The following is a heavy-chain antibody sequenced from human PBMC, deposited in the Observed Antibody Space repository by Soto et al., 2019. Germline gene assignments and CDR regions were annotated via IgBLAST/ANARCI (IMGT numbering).Heavy chain of an antibody. CDR1: GGPFRIYA. Sequence: SVTFSLKGAGGPFRIYAARWSLQAPGQGLGWMGWIIPSFGTANYAQKFKGRVKITADEYTSTAYMELSSLRSEDTAVYYCARIHGSGRPYYYYGMDVWGQGSTDT. J-gene: IGHJ6*02. D-gene: IGHD3-10*01. CDR3: ARIHGSGRPYYYYGMDV. CDR2: IIPSFGTA. V-gene: IGHV1-69*01.